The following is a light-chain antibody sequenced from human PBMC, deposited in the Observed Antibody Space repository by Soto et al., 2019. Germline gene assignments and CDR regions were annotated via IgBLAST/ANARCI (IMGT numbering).Light chain of an antibody. CDR2: DTS. CDR3: QPYNNWPLT. CDR1: QNINNY. Sequence: DIQMTQSPSSLSASVGDRVTITCQASQNINNYLNWYQQKPGRAPKLLIYDTSTRATGVPARFSGSRSGPEFTLTINSLQSEDFAIYYCQPYNNWPLTFGGGTKV. V-gene: IGKV1-33*01. J-gene: IGKJ4*01.